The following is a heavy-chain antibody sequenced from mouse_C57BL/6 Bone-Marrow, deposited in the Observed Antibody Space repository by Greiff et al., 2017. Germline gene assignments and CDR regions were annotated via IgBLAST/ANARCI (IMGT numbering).Heavy chain of an antibody. D-gene: IGHD2-4*01. CDR1: GYTFTSYW. Sequence: VQLQQSGAELAKPGASVKLSCKASGYTFTSYWMHWVKQRPGQGLEWIGYINPSSGYTKYNQKFKDKATLTADKSSSTAYMQLSSLTYEYSAVYYGARDHDYDVDYFDYWGQGTTLTVSS. CDR3: ARDHDYDVDYFDY. CDR2: INPSSGYT. J-gene: IGHJ2*01. V-gene: IGHV1-7*01.